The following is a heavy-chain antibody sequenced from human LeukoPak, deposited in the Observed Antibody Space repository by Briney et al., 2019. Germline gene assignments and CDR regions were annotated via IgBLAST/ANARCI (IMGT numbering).Heavy chain of an antibody. J-gene: IGHJ4*02. D-gene: IGHD5-24*01. Sequence: ASVTVSCKASGYTFTSYAMHWVRQAPGQGLEWMGWITPSGGTNYPQKIQGRLAITRDTSITTAYMDLSRLTSDDTAVYYCARDRYGDGFAHFDYWGQGALVTVSS. CDR1: GYTFTSYA. V-gene: IGHV1-2*02. CDR3: ARDRYGDGFAHFDY. CDR2: ITPSGGT.